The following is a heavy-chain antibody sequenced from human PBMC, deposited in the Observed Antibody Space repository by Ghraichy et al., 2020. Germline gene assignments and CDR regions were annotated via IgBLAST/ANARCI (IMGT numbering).Heavy chain of an antibody. D-gene: IGHD3-10*01. V-gene: IGHV1-18*01. CDR2: ISAYNGNT. Sequence: ASVKVSCKASGYTFTSYGISWVRQAPGQGLEWMGWISAYNGNTNYAQKLQGRVTMTTDTSTSTAYMELRSLRSDDTAVYYCARAAHLWFGVDGKFDPWGQGTLVTVSS. CDR3: ARAAHLWFGVDGKFDP. J-gene: IGHJ5*02. CDR1: GYTFTSYG.